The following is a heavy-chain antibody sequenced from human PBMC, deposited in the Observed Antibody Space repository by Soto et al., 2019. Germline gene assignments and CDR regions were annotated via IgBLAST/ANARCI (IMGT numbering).Heavy chain of an antibody. CDR1: GFTFSSYW. J-gene: IGHJ6*03. Sequence: GGSLRLSCAASGFTFSSYWMSWVRQAPGKGLEWVANIKQDGSEKYYVDSVKGRFTISRDNAKNSLYLQMNSLRAEDTAVYYCASSSTSRRPDYYYYYYMDVWGKGTTVTVSS. CDR3: ASSSTSRRPDYYYYYYMDV. D-gene: IGHD2-2*01. CDR2: IKQDGSEK. V-gene: IGHV3-7*01.